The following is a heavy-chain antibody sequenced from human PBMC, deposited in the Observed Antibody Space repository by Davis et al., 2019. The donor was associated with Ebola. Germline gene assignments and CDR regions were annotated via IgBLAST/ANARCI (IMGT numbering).Heavy chain of an antibody. CDR1: GFIFHEHA. J-gene: IGHJ6*02. Sequence: PGGSLRLSCAASGFIFHEHAMHWVRQAPGKGLEWVAGFMWDGSEIGYADSVKGRFTISMDNAKTSLYLQMNTLRPEDTALYYCGKDLTPGGLEVRGQGTTVTVSS. D-gene: IGHD3-10*01. CDR3: GKDLTPGGLEV. V-gene: IGHV3-9*01. CDR2: FMWDGSEI.